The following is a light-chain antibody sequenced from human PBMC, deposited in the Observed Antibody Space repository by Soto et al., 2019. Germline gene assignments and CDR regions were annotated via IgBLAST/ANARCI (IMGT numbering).Light chain of an antibody. V-gene: IGKV1-33*01. CDR2: DSS. J-gene: IGKJ4*01. CDR1: QDISNY. Sequence: DIQMTQSPSSLSASVGDRVTITCQASQDISNYLNWHQQKPGKGPKLLIHDSSNVEIGVPSRFSGSGSGTDFTLTIDNLQPEDIATYYCQQYENLPSFGGGTKVDIK. CDR3: QQYENLPS.